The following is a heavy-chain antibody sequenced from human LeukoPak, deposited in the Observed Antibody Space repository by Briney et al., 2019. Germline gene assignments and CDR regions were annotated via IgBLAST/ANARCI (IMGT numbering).Heavy chain of an antibody. CDR1: GFTFSNYG. D-gene: IGHD1-1*01. CDR2: ISYDGSNK. V-gene: IGHV3-30*18. J-gene: IGHJ6*02. Sequence: GRSLRLSCAASGFTFSNYGMHWVRQAPGKGLEWVAVISYDGSNKYYADSEKGRFTISRDNSKNTLYLQMNSLRAEDTAVYYCAKDQKLRGSYYYYSMDVWGQGTTVTVSS. CDR3: AKDQKLRGSYYYYSMDV.